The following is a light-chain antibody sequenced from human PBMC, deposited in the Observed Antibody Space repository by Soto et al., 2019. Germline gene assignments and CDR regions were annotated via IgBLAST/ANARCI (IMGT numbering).Light chain of an antibody. V-gene: IGKV3-20*01. Sequence: IVLTQSPGTLSLSPGERATLSCRASDSVSISYLAWYQQRSGQPPRLLIYGTSTRATGIPGRFSGSGSGTDFTLTISRQEPEDSAVYFCQQWGNSPRVTFGGGTKVEI. CDR1: DSVSISY. CDR3: QQWGNSPRVT. J-gene: IGKJ4*01. CDR2: GTS.